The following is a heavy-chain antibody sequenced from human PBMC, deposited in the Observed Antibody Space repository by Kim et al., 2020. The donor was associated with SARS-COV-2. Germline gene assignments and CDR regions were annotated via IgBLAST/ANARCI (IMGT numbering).Heavy chain of an antibody. Sequence: GESLKISCKGSGYSFTSYWIGWVRQMPGKGLEWMGIIYPGDSDTRYSPSFQGQVTISADKSISTAYLQWSSLKASDTAMYYCARQYSSSWYAPHYYYYGMDVWGQGTTVTVSS. CDR2: IYPGDSDT. J-gene: IGHJ6*02. CDR3: ARQYSSSWYAPHYYYYGMDV. D-gene: IGHD6-13*01. V-gene: IGHV5-51*01. CDR1: GYSFTSYW.